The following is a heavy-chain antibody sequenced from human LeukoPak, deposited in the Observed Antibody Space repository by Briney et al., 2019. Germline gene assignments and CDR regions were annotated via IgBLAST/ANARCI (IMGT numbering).Heavy chain of an antibody. D-gene: IGHD5-18*01. Sequence: GGSLRLSFAASGFTFSSYAMHWVRQAPGKGLEWVAVISYDGSNKYYADYVKGRFTISRDNSKNTLYLQMNSLRAEDTAVYYCARDQHTAMAWGSGGFDYWGQGTLVTVSS. CDR1: GFTFSSYA. V-gene: IGHV3-30-3*01. CDR3: ARDQHTAMAWGSGGFDY. J-gene: IGHJ4*02. CDR2: ISYDGSNK.